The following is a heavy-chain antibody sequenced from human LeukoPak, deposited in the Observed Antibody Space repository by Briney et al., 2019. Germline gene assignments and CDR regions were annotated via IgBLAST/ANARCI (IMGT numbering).Heavy chain of an antibody. CDR2: ISGSGLST. D-gene: IGHD3-10*01. J-gene: IGHJ4*02. CDR3: AKDLSRSLITMVRGLDH. V-gene: IGHV3-23*01. Sequence: PGGSLRLSCAASGFTFSSYEMNWVRQAPGKGLEWVSAISGSGLSTYYADSVMGRFTISRDNSKNTLYLQMNRLRAEDTAVYYCAKDLSRSLITMVRGLDHWGQGTPVIVSS. CDR1: GFTFSSYE.